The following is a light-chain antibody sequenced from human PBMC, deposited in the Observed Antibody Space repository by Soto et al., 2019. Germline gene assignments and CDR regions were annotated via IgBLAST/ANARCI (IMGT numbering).Light chain of an antibody. V-gene: IGKV3-11*01. CDR1: QSVSIY. CDR2: DAS. J-gene: IGKJ5*01. CDR3: QQGSTWPPTIT. Sequence: VMTQSAPTVCLARGARGTLSYRTIQSVSIYLAWYQQTPGQAPRLLIYDASNRATGIPARFSGSGSGTDFTLTISSLEPEAFSVYYWQQGSTWPPTITCGQGTRLEIK.